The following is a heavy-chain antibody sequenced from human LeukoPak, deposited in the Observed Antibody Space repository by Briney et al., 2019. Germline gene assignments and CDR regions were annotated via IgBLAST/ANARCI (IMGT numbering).Heavy chain of an antibody. J-gene: IGHJ5*02. CDR3: ARLRFLEWLFPWLDP. CDR2: ISYSGYT. Sequence: SETLSLTCTVSGGSINSQYWSWIRQPPGRGLEWIGYISYSGYTKYNPSLKSRVTISVDTSKNQFSLKLNSMTAADTSVYYCARLRFLEWLFPWLDPWGQGALVTVSS. V-gene: IGHV4-59*08. CDR1: GGSINSQY. D-gene: IGHD3-3*01.